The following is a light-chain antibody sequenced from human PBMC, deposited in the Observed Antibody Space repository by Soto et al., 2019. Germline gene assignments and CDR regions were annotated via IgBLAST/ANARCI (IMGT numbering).Light chain of an antibody. CDR3: QQYEISPRT. V-gene: IGKV3-20*01. Sequence: EIVLTQSPGTLSLSPGERATLSCRASQSLNSFYLAWYQQKPGQAPRLLIYGSSNRATGIPDRFSGSGSGTDFTLTTSRLDPEDFAVYSCQQYEISPRTFGQGTKVEVK. CDR2: GSS. J-gene: IGKJ1*01. CDR1: QSLNSFY.